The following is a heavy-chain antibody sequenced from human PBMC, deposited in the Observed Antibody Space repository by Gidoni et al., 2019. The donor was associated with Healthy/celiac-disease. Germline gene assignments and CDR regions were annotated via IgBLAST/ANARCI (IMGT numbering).Heavy chain of an antibody. CDR2: ISAYNGNT. CDR3: ARTVSNYVIAQYPDY. Sequence: QVQLVQSGAEVKKPGASVKVSCKASGYTFTSYGISWVRQAPGQGLEWMGWISAYNGNTNYAQKLQGRVTMTTDTSTSTAYMELRSLRSDDTAVYSCARTVSNYVIAQYPDYWGQGTLVTVSS. V-gene: IGHV1-18*01. CDR1: GYTFTSYG. J-gene: IGHJ4*02. D-gene: IGHD4-4*01.